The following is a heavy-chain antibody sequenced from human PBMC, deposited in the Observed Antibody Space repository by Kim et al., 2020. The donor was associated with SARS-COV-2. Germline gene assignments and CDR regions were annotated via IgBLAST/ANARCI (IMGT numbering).Heavy chain of an antibody. Sequence: PSPKSRVTLSVDTPKNQFSLKLSSVTAADTAVYYCAREGVTMIVHAFDIWGQGTMVTVSS. J-gene: IGHJ3*02. CDR3: AREGVTMIVHAFDI. V-gene: IGHV4-59*01. D-gene: IGHD3-22*01.